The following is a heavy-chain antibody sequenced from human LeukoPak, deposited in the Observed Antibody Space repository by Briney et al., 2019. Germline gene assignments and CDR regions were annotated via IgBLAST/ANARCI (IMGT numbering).Heavy chain of an antibody. J-gene: IGHJ4*02. Sequence: SETLSLTCAVYGGSISSYYWSWIRQPPGKGLEWIGYIYYSGSTNYNPSLKSRVTISVDTSKNQFSLKLSSVTAADTAVYYCARDSAFLAFDYWGQGTLVTVSS. V-gene: IGHV4-59*01. CDR2: IYYSGST. D-gene: IGHD2/OR15-2a*01. CDR1: GGSISSYY. CDR3: ARDSAFLAFDY.